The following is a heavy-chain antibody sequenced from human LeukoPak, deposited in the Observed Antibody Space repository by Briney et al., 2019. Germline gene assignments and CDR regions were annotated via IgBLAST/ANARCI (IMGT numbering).Heavy chain of an antibody. V-gene: IGHV3-11*01. CDR1: GFTFSDYY. CDR3: ARGSLHHSSYGMDV. CDR2: ISGSGSTI. D-gene: IGHD1-14*01. J-gene: IGHJ6*02. Sequence: GGSLRLSCAASGFTFSDYYMSWIRQAPGKGLEWVSYISGSGSTIYYADSVKGRFTISRDNAKNSLYLQMNSLRAEDTAVYYCARGSLHHSSYGMDVWGQGTTVTVSS.